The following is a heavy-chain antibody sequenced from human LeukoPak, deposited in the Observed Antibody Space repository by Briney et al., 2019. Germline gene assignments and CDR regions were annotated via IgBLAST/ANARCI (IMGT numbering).Heavy chain of an antibody. D-gene: IGHD3-16*01. V-gene: IGHV4-39*01. CDR2: IYYSGST. J-gene: IGHJ4*02. CDR3: TRRKGGDSFDY. Sequence: SQTLSLTCTVSGGSISTTSYSWGWIRQPPGKGLEWIANIYYSGSTYYNPSLKSRLTISVDTSKNQFSLQLSSVTAADTAVYYCTRRKGGDSFDYWGRGTLFTVSS. CDR1: GGSISTTSYS.